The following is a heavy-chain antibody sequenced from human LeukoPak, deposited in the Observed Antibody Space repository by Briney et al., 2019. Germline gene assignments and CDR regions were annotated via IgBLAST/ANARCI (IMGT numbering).Heavy chain of an antibody. CDR1: GYTFTDYY. CDR2: IDPHRGGT. V-gene: IGHV1-2*02. CDR3: PREYYDSSRRKHAFDI. J-gene: IGHJ3*02. D-gene: IGHD3-22*01. Sequence: EASVKVSCKASGYTFTDYYICGVRQAPGDGLEWMGGIDPHRGGTKYAQTFQGRVTMTRDTSIRTASMDLSRLRSDDTAVYYCPREYYDSSRRKHAFDIWGQGTMVTVSS.